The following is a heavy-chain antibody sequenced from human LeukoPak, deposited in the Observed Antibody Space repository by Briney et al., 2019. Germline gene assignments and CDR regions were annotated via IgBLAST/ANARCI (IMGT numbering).Heavy chain of an antibody. CDR1: GFTFSSYS. V-gene: IGHV3-33*08. CDR3: ATGITGTGFDY. CDR2: IWYDGSNK. Sequence: GGSLRLSCAASGFTFSSYSMNWVRQAPGKGLEWVAVIWYDGSNKYYADSVKGRFTISRDNSKNTLYLQMNSLRAEDTAVYYCATGITGTGFDYWGQGTLVTVSS. D-gene: IGHD1/OR15-1a*01. J-gene: IGHJ4*02.